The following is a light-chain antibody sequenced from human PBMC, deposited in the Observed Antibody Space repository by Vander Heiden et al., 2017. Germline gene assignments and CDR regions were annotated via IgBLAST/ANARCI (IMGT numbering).Light chain of an antibody. CDR2: GAS. Sequence: EIVLTHSPGTLSLSPGERATLSCRASQSVSSNYLAWYQQKPGQAPRLLIYGASSRATGIPDRFSGSGSGTDFTLTISRLEPEDFAVYYCQQYVSSPPWTFGQGTKVEIK. V-gene: IGKV3-20*01. J-gene: IGKJ1*01. CDR3: QQYVSSPPWT. CDR1: QSVSSNY.